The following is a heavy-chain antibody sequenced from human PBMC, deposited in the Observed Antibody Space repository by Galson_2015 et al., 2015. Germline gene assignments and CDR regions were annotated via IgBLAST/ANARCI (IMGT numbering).Heavy chain of an antibody. CDR2: TYYRPKWYN. CDR3: AREGCSGGSCHGWFDP. CDR1: GDSVSSNSAA. J-gene: IGHJ5*02. V-gene: IGHV6-1*01. D-gene: IGHD2-15*01. Sequence: CAISGDSVSSNSAAWNWIRQSPSRGLEWLGRTYYRPKWYNDYAVSVKSRITINPDTSKNQFSLQLNSVTPEDTAVYYCAREGCSGGSCHGWFDPWGQGTLVTVSS.